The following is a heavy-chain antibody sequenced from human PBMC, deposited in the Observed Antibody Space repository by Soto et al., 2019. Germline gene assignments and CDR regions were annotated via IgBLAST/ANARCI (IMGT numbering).Heavy chain of an antibody. CDR2: ISWDGGST. Sequence: GGSLRLSCAASGFTFDDYAMHWVRQAPGKGLEWVSLISWDGGSTYYADSVKGRFTISRDNSKNSLYLQMNSLRAEDTALYYCAKDMQGGYCSGGSCYSSYGGNAVGGYYYYGMDVCGQGTTVTVSS. V-gene: IGHV3-43D*04. D-gene: IGHD2-15*01. J-gene: IGHJ6*02. CDR3: AKDMQGGYCSGGSCYSSYGGNAVGGYYYYGMDV. CDR1: GFTFDDYA.